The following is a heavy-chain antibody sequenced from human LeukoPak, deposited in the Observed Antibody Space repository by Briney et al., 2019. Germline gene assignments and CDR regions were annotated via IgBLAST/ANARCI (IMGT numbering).Heavy chain of an antibody. J-gene: IGHJ4*02. D-gene: IGHD4-17*01. CDR1: GFTFSSYE. CDR2: ISTSGSTI. Sequence: GGSLRLSCAASGFTFSSYEMNWVRQAPGKGLEWVSYISTSGSTINYGDSVQGRFTISRDNAKNTLYLQMNSLRAEDTAVYYCARVFPSPTVPVDYWGQGTLVTVSS. CDR3: ARVFPSPTVPVDY. V-gene: IGHV3-48*03.